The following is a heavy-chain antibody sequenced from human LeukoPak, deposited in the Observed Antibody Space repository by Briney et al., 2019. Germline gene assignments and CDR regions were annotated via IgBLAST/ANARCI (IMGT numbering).Heavy chain of an antibody. CDR3: AKAQHSSVWGYFDY. V-gene: IGHV3-23*01. CDR2: ISGSGQSI. J-gene: IGHJ4*02. D-gene: IGHD6-25*01. CDR1: GFTFSSYG. Sequence: GGSLRLSCAASGFTFSSYGMNWVRQAPGKGLEWVSVISGSGQSIHYADSVKGRFTISRDNSKNTLYLQMNSLRAEDTAVYYCAKAQHSSVWGYFDYWGQGTLVTVSS.